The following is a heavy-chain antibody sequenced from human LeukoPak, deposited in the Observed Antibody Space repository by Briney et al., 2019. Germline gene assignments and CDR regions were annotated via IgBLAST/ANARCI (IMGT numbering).Heavy chain of an antibody. V-gene: IGHV4-31*03. CDR3: ARDPPQYGGFDL. J-gene: IGHJ2*01. D-gene: IGHD3-16*01. Sequence: SGTLSLTCTVSGGSISSGGYYWSWIRQHPGKGLEWIGYIYYSGSTYYNPSLKSRVTISVDTSKNQFSLKLSSVTAADTAVYYCARDPPQYGGFDLWGRGTLVTVSS. CDR2: IYYSGST. CDR1: GGSISSGGYY.